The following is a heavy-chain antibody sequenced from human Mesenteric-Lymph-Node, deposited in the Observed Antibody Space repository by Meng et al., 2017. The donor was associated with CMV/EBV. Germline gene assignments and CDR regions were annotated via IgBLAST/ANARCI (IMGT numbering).Heavy chain of an antibody. CDR1: DFTFSTYT. J-gene: IGHJ6*02. Sequence: ESLKISCTASDFTFSTYTMNWVRQAPGKGLEWVSSMSSTGAYTFYTHALRGRFTISRDNAKKSLFLQMNSLTAEDTAVYYCARGPSYCSNEVCPEWDVWGQGTTVTVSS. CDR3: ARGPSYCSNEVCPEWDV. D-gene: IGHD2-8*01. V-gene: IGHV3-21*01. CDR2: MSSTGAYT.